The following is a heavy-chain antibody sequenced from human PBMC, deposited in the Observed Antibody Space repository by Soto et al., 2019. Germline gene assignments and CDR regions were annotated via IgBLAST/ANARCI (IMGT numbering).Heavy chain of an antibody. Sequence: GGSLRLSCAASGFTFDDYAMHWVRQAPGKGLEWVSGISWNSGSIGYADSVKGRFTISRDNAKNSLYLQMNSLRAEDTALYYCAKDIGQILWFGSFDYWGQGTLVTVSS. J-gene: IGHJ4*02. V-gene: IGHV3-9*01. CDR2: ISWNSGSI. CDR3: AKDIGQILWFGSFDY. CDR1: GFTFDDYA. D-gene: IGHD3-10*01.